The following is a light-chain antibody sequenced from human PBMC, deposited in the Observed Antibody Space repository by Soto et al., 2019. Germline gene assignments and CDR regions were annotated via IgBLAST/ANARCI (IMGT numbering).Light chain of an antibody. CDR2: EVS. V-gene: IGLV2-8*01. J-gene: IGLJ2*01. CDR3: SSYAGSNIL. CDR1: SSDVGGYNY. Sequence: QSALTQPPSASGSPGQSGTISCTGTSSDVGGYNYVSWYQQHPGKAPKLMIYEVSKRPSGVPDRFSGSKSGNTASLTVSGLQAEDEADYYCSSYAGSNILFGGGTKLTVL.